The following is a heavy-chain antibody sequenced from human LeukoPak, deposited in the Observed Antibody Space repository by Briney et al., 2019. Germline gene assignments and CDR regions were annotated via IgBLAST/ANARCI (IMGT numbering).Heavy chain of an antibody. D-gene: IGHD6-13*01. J-gene: IGHJ4*02. CDR2: IYYSGST. CDR3: ARYSSSWFFDY. V-gene: IGHV4-59*01. CDR1: GGSISSYY. Sequence: SETLSLTCTVSGGSISSYYWSWIRQPPGKGLEWIGYIYYSGSTNYNPSLKSRVTISVDTSKNQFSLKLSSVTAADTAVYYCARYSSSWFFDYWGQGTLVTVSS.